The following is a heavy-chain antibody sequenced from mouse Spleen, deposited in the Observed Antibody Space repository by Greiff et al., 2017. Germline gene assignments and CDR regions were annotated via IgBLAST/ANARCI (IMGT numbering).Heavy chain of an antibody. CDR3: ARYDYSNYGFDY. J-gene: IGHJ2*01. Sequence: VQLQQPGAELVKPGASVKLSCKASGYTFTSYWMQWVKQRPGQGLEWIGEIDPSDSYTNYNQKFKGKATLTVDTSSSTAYMQLSSLTSEDSAVYYCARYDYSNYGFDYWGQGTTLTVSS. V-gene: IGHV1-50*01. D-gene: IGHD2-5*01. CDR2: IDPSDSYT. CDR1: GYTFTSYW.